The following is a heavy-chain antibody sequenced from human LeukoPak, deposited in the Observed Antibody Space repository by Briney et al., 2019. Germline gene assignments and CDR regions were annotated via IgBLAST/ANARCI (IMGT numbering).Heavy chain of an antibody. Sequence: ETLSLTCAVYGGSFSGYYWSWIRQPPGKGLVWVSRINDDGTSTRYADSVKGRFTISRDNAKNTLYLQMNSLRAEDTAVYYCARVYGPGMDEYFHLWGQGTLVTVSS. CDR3: ARVYGPGMDEYFHL. J-gene: IGHJ1*01. CDR2: INDDGTST. D-gene: IGHD3-10*01. CDR1: GGSFSGYY. V-gene: IGHV3-74*01.